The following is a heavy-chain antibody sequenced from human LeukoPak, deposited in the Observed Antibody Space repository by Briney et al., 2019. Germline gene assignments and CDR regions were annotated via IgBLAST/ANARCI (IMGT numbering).Heavy chain of an antibody. CDR3: ARGRVNSGWFPGDY. J-gene: IGHJ4*02. V-gene: IGHV1-2*06. CDR1: GYTFTGYY. Sequence: GASVKVSCKASGYTFTGYYMHCVRQAPGQGLEWMGRINPNSGGTNYAQKFQGRGTMTRDTSISTAYMELSRLRSDDTAVYYCARGRVNSGWFPGDYWGQGTLVTVSS. D-gene: IGHD6-19*01. CDR2: INPNSGGT.